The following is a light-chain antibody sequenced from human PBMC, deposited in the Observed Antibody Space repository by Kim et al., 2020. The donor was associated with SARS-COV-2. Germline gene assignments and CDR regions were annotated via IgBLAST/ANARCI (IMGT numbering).Light chain of an antibody. V-gene: IGLV2-14*03. Sequence: QSVLTQPASVSGTPGQTITISCSGTNSDVGGYNYVSCYQLHPAKAPQLMTYNINNRPAGVSNLFSRSTSGNTASLTISWRQAEEEADYYCSSYTSSSSCVFGTGTKVTVL. CDR3: SSYTSSSSCV. CDR1: NSDVGGYNY. J-gene: IGLJ1*01. CDR2: NIN.